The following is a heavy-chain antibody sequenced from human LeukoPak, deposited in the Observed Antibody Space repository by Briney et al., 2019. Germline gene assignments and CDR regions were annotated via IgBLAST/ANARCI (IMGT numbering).Heavy chain of an antibody. Sequence: PSETLSLTCTVSGGSISSSSYYWGWIRQPPGKGLEWIGSIYYSGSTYYNPSLKSRVTISVDTSKNQFSLKLSSVTAADTAVYYCARNEGTGTTVPTLNNWFDPWGQGTLVTVSS. CDR1: GGSISSSSYY. J-gene: IGHJ5*02. CDR2: IYYSGST. V-gene: IGHV4-39*07. CDR3: ARNEGTGTTVPTLNNWFDP. D-gene: IGHD1-1*01.